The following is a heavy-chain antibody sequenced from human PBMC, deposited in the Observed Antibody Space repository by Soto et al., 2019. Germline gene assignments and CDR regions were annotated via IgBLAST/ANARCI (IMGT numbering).Heavy chain of an antibody. V-gene: IGHV4-59*13. Sequence: PLETLSLTCTVSGGYFNSYYWSWFRQPPGEGREWFGYIYYSGSTNYNPSLKGRVTISVDTSKNQFSLKLSSVTAADTAVYYCAREGDYDSSGLGLLDIWGQGTMVTGSS. D-gene: IGHD3-22*01. CDR3: AREGDYDSSGLGLLDI. CDR1: GGYFNSYY. J-gene: IGHJ3*02. CDR2: IYYSGST.